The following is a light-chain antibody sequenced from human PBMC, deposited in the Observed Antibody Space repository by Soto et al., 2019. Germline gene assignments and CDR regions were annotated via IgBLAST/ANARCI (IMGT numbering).Light chain of an antibody. CDR1: QGIGVR. V-gene: IGKV1-12*01. CDR3: LQVNSFPRT. Sequence: DIQITQSPSSRSASIGDRVTITCLSSQGIGVRLAWLQQKPGKAPQFLIQAASSLQSGVPSRFSGSGSGTEFILTINSLQPEDVAVYYCLQVNSFPRTFGQGTKVDIK. J-gene: IGKJ1*01. CDR2: AAS.